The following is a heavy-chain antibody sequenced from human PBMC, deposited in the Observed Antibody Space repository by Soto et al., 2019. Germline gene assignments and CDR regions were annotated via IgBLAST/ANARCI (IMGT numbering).Heavy chain of an antibody. CDR2: IYKSATT. J-gene: IGHJ5*01. CDR1: GDSISNLDYF. CDR3: ARGRYCLTGRCFPNWYDS. Sequence: PSEALSLISSVSGDSISNLDYFCAWIRQPPGQALEYIGYIYKSATTYYNPSFESRVAISVDTSKSQFSLNVTSVTAADTAVYFCARGRYCLTGRCFPNWYDSWGQGARGTVSS. V-gene: IGHV4-30-4*01. D-gene: IGHD7-27*01.